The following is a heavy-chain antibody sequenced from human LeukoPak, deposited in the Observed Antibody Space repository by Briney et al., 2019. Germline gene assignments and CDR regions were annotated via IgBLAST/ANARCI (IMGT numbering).Heavy chain of an antibody. CDR2: ISSSSSTI. V-gene: IGHV3-48*02. Sequence: PGGSLRLSFAASGLTFSSYSMNSVRQAPGKGLEWVSYISSSSSTIYYADSVKGRFTISRDNAKNSLYLQMNSLRDEDTAVYYCASVSLYGDYLDYWGQGTLVTVSS. D-gene: IGHD4-17*01. J-gene: IGHJ4*02. CDR3: ASVSLYGDYLDY. CDR1: GLTFSSYS.